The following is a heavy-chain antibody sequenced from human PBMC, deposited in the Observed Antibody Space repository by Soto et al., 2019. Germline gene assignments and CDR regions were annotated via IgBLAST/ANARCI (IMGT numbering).Heavy chain of an antibody. D-gene: IGHD2-15*01. CDR3: AKGYCSGGSCSKPFGY. V-gene: IGHV3-23*01. CDR1: GFTFSSYA. CDR2: ISGSGGST. J-gene: IGHJ4*02. Sequence: GGSLRLSCAASGFTFSSYAMSWVRQAPGKGLEWVSAISGSGGSTYYADSVKGRFTISRDNSKNTLYLQMNSLRAEDTAVYYCAKGYCSGGSCSKPFGYWGQGTLVTVSS.